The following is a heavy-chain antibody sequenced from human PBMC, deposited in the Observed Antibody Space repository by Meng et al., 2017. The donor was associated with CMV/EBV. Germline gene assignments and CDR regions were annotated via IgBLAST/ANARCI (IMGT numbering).Heavy chain of an antibody. CDR1: GGTFSSYV. D-gene: IGHD3-16*01. CDR2: LIPMLDTP. J-gene: IGHJ2*01. CDR3: AKRDGRSPWYFDL. Sequence: SVKVSCKASGGTFSSYVLNWVRQAPGQGLEWMGGLIPMLDTPKYAQKFQGRVTITADKSTSTAYMELTSLTSDDTAVYYCAKRDGRSPWYFDLWGRGTLVTVSS. V-gene: IGHV1-69*10.